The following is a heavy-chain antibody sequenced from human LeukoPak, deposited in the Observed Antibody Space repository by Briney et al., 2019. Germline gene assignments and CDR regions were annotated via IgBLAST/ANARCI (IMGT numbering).Heavy chain of an antibody. Sequence: GGSLRLSCAASGFTFSSYAMNWVRQAPGKGLEWVASIRQDGGEKSYVDSVKGRLTISRDNTKHSLYLHMSSLRAEDTGVYYCARDGTAAGLYFDLWGQGTLVTVSS. CDR3: ARDGTAAGLYFDL. V-gene: IGHV3-7*01. CDR2: IRQDGGEK. J-gene: IGHJ4*02. D-gene: IGHD6-13*01. CDR1: GFTFSSYA.